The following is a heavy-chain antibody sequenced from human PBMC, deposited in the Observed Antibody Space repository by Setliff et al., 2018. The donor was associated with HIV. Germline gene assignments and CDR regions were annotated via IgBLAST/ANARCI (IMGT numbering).Heavy chain of an antibody. D-gene: IGHD2-2*01. CDR1: GGSVTTNGFY. J-gene: IGHJ4*02. CDR3: ARLDCSSSSGFVDY. Sequence: SETLSLTCSVSGGSVTTNGFYWSWIRQHPGKGLEWIGYIYYSGSTYYNPSLKSRVTISVDTSKNQFSLKLSSVTAADTAVYYCARLDCSSSSGFVDYWGQGTLVTVSS. CDR2: IYYSGST. V-gene: IGHV4-61*08.